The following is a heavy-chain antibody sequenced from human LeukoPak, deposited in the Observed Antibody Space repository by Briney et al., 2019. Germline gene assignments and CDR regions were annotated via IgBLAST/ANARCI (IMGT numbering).Heavy chain of an antibody. CDR2: ISATGYTT. Sequence: PGGSLRLSCAASGFILSTYAMSWVRQAPGKGPEWVSAISATGYTTYYADSVKGRFTISTDNPKSTVYLQMNSLRVEDTAVYYCARVQDGSSWYEYFQHWGQGTLVTVSS. D-gene: IGHD6-13*01. J-gene: IGHJ1*01. CDR3: ARVQDGSSWYEYFQH. CDR1: GFILSTYA. V-gene: IGHV3-23*01.